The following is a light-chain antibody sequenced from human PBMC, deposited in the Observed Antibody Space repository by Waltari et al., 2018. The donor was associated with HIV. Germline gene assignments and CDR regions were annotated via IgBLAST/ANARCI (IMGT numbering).Light chain of an antibody. CDR1: ALAKKY. V-gene: IGLV3-10*01. J-gene: IGLJ3*02. CDR2: EDS. Sequence: SYELTQPPSVSVSPGQTARITCSGDALAKKYAYWYQQKSGQAPVLVIYEDSKRPSGIPERFSGSSSGTVATLTIRGAQVEDEADYYCYSTDSSGNHPWVFGGGTKLTVL. CDR3: YSTDSSGNHPWV.